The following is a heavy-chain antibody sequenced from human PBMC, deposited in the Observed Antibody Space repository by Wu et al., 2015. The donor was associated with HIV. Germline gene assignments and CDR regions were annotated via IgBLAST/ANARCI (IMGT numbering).Heavy chain of an antibody. J-gene: IGHJ4*02. CDR3: ARSYVWGSYRYFDY. V-gene: IGHV1-18*04. Sequence: QVQLAQFGAEVKKPGASVKVSCKASDYTFSNYGISWVRQAPGQGLEWMGWISIYNGNTKYAQRLQGRVTMTTDTSTNTAYMELRNLRSDDTAVYYCARSYVWGSYRYFDYWGQGTPVTVSS. CDR1: DYTFSNYG. CDR2: ISIYNGNT. D-gene: IGHD3-16*02.